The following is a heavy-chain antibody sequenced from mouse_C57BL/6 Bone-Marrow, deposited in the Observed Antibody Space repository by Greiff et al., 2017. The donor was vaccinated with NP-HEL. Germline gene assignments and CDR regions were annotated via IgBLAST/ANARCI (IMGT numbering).Heavy chain of an antibody. CDR1: GYTFTDHT. V-gene: IGHV1-78*01. Sequence: VQLQQSDAELVKPGASVKISCKVSGYTFTDHTIHWMKQRPEQGLEWIGYIYPRDGSTKYNEKFKGKATLTADKSSSTAYMQLNSLTSEDSAVYFCAREDYYGSSYVYAMDYWGQGTSVTVSS. J-gene: IGHJ4*01. D-gene: IGHD1-1*01. CDR3: AREDYYGSSYVYAMDY. CDR2: IYPRDGST.